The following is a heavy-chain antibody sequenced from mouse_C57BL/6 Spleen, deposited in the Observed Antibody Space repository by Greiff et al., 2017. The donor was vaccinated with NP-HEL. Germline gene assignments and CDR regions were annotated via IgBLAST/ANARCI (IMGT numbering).Heavy chain of an antibody. CDR2: FYPGSGGT. V-gene: IGHV1-62-2*01. J-gene: IGHJ3*01. Sequence: QVQLQQSGAELVKPGASVTLSCKASGYTFTEYTIHWVKQRSGQGLEWIGWFYPGSGGTKYNEKFKDKATLTADKSSSTAYMELSRLTSEDSAVYFCSRHEEGYYSNYLFAYWGQGTLVTVSA. CDR3: SRHEEGYYSNYLFAY. CDR1: GYTFTEYT. D-gene: IGHD2-5*01.